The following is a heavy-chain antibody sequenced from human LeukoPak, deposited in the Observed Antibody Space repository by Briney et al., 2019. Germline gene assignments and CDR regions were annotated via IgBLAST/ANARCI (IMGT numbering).Heavy chain of an antibody. D-gene: IGHD3-10*01. J-gene: IGHJ4*02. V-gene: IGHV3-15*01. CDR3: TTDGLNGVLLWFGEG. CDR1: GFTFSNAW. CDR2: IKSKTDGGTT. Sequence: PGGSLRLSCAASGFTFSNAWMSWVRQAPGKGLEWVGRIKSKTDGGTTDYAAPVKGRFTISRDDSKNTLYLQMNSLKTEDTAVYYCTTDGLNGVLLWFGEGWGQGTLVTVSS.